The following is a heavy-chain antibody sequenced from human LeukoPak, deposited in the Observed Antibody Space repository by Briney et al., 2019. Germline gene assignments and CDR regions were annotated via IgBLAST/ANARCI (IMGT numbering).Heavy chain of an antibody. J-gene: IGHJ4*02. V-gene: IGHV3-11*05. CDR3: ARAVDDYVWGSYRPPGH. D-gene: IGHD3-16*02. CDR2: ISSGSSYA. CDR1: GGYIRSSN. Sequence: LSLTCAVSGGYIRSSNWWSWVRQAPGKGLEWVSDISSGSSYANYADSVKGRFTISRDNAKNSLYLQMNSLRAEDTAVYYCARAVDDYVWGSYRPPGHWGQGTLVTVSS.